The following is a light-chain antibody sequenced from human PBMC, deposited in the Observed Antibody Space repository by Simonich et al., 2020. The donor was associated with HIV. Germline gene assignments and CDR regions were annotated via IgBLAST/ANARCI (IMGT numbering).Light chain of an antibody. V-gene: IGKV4-1*01. CDR2: WAS. Sequence: DIVMTQSPDSLPVSLGERSTINCQSSQSVLYRSNNNNYLAWYQQKPGLPPKLLIYWASTRESGVPDRFSGSGSGTDFNLTISSLQAEDVAVYYCQQYYSTPLTFGGGTKVEIK. J-gene: IGKJ4*01. CDR3: QQYYSTPLT. CDR1: QSVLYRSNNNNY.